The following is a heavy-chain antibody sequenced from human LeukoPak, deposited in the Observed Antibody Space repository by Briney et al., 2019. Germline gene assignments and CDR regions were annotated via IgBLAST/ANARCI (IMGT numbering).Heavy chain of an antibody. V-gene: IGHV3-7*01. Sequence: PGGSLRLSCAASGFTFRRYWMSWVRQAPGKGLEWVANIKEDGSEKHYVDSVKGRFTISRDNAENSLYLQMDSLRAEDTAVYYCARDRRAPYYGFRSGYIDHYYMDVWGKGTTVTVSS. CDR2: IKEDGSEK. CDR1: GFTFRRYW. CDR3: ARDRRAPYYGFRSGYIDHYYMDV. J-gene: IGHJ6*03. D-gene: IGHD3-3*01.